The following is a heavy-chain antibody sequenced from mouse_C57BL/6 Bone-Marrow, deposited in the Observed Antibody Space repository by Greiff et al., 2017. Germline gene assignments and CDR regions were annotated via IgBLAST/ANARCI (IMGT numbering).Heavy chain of an antibody. CDR3: ARPDYYGSSLAMDY. Sequence: EVQLQQSGPVLVKPGASVKMSCKASGYTFTDYYMNWVKQSHGKSLEWIGVIIPYNGGTSYNQKFKGKATLTVDKSSSTAYMELNSLTSEDSAVYYCARPDYYGSSLAMDYWGQGTSVTVSS. J-gene: IGHJ4*01. V-gene: IGHV1-19*01. CDR1: GYTFTDYY. CDR2: IIPYNGGT. D-gene: IGHD1-1*01.